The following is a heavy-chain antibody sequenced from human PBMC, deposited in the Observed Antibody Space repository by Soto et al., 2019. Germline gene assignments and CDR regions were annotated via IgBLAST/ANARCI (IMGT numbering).Heavy chain of an antibody. J-gene: IGHJ4*02. V-gene: IGHV3-23*01. D-gene: IGHD6-19*01. Sequence: EVQLLESGGGLVQPGGSLRLSCTASGFTFSSYAMNWVRQAPGKGLEWVSVISGSGGSTYYADSVKGRFTISRDNSKNKLYLQMNGVRAEDTAVYYCASRTSGWYFDYWGQGTLVTVSS. CDR1: GFTFSSYA. CDR3: ASRTSGWYFDY. CDR2: ISGSGGST.